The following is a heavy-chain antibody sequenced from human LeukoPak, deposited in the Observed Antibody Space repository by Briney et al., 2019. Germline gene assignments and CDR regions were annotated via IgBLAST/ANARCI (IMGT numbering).Heavy chain of an antibody. V-gene: IGHV3-21*01. Sequence: GGSLRLSCAASGFTFSSYSMNWVRQAPGKGLEWVSSISSSSSYIYYADSVKGRFTISRDNAKNSLYLQMNSLRAEDTAVYYCARGLYYNSSGYEPLDYWGQGTLVTVSS. CDR1: GFTFSSYS. J-gene: IGHJ4*02. D-gene: IGHD3-22*01. CDR3: ARGLYYNSSGYEPLDY. CDR2: ISSSSSYI.